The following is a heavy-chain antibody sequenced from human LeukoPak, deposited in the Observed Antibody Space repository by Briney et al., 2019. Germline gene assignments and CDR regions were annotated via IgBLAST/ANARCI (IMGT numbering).Heavy chain of an antibody. Sequence: GGSLRLSCAASGFTFSSYGMHWVRQAPGKGLEWVAVIWYDGSNKYYADSVKGRFTISRDNSKNTLYLQMNSLRAEDTAVYYCARDGGGSGFLGYYYYGMDVWGQGTLVTVSS. CDR3: ARDGGGSGFLGYYYYGMDV. D-gene: IGHD6-19*01. CDR2: IWYDGSNK. CDR1: GFTFSSYG. V-gene: IGHV3-33*01. J-gene: IGHJ6*02.